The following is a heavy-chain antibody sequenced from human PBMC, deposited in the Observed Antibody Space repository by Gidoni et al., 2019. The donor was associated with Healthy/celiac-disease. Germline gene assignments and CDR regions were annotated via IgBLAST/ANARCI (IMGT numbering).Heavy chain of an antibody. D-gene: IGHD5-12*01. CDR3: ARDLDDGYNFDY. V-gene: IGHV3-7*03. Sequence: EVQLVESGGGLVQPGGSLRLSCAASGFTFSRYWMSWVRQAPGKGLEWVANIKQDGSEKYYVDSVKGRFTISRDNAKNSLYLQMNSLRAEDTAVYYCARDLDDGYNFDYWGQGTLVTVSS. CDR1: GFTFSRYW. J-gene: IGHJ4*02. CDR2: IKQDGSEK.